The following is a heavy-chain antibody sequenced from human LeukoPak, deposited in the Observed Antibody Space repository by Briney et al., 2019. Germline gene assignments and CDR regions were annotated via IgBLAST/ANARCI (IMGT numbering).Heavy chain of an antibody. V-gene: IGHV1-2*02. CDR3: ARALYNRGWYPDYFDS. CDR1: GYTFTGYY. D-gene: IGHD6-19*01. J-gene: IGHJ4*02. Sequence: ASVKVSCKASGYTFTGYYMHWVRQAPGQGLEWMGWINPNSGGTNYAQKFQGRVTMTRDTSISTAYMELSRLRSDDTAVYYCARALYNRGWYPDYFDSWGQGTLVTV. CDR2: INPNSGGT.